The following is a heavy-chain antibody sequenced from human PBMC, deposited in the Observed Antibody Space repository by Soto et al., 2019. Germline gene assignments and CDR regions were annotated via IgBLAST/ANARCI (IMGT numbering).Heavy chain of an antibody. CDR2: IYYSGST. J-gene: IGHJ4*02. CDR1: GGSISSYY. Sequence: PSETLSLTCTVSGGSISSYYWSWIRQPPGKGLEWIGYIYYSGSTNYNPSLKSRVTISVDTSKNQFSLKLSSVTAADTAVYYCAREGYSGYYMGRPLDYWGQGTLVTVSS. V-gene: IGHV4-59*01. D-gene: IGHD5-12*01. CDR3: AREGYSGYYMGRPLDY.